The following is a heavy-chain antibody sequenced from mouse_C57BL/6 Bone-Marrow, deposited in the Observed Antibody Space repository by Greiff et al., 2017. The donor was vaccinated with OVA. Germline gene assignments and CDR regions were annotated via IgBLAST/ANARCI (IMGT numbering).Heavy chain of an antibody. D-gene: IGHD1-1*01. CDR3: ARDDYCWYFDV. CDR1: GFTFSDFY. Sequence: EVKVVESGGGLVQSGRSLRLSCATSGFTFSDFYMEWVRQAPGKGLEWIAASRNKANDYTTEYSASVKGRFIVSRDTSQSILYLQMNALRAEDTAIYYCARDDYCWYFDVWCTGTTVTVSS. CDR2: SRNKANDYTT. J-gene: IGHJ1*03. V-gene: IGHV7-1*01.